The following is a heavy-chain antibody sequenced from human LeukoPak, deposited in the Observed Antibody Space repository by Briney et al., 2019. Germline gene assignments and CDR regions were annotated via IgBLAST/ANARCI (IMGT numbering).Heavy chain of an antibody. Sequence: PGGSLRLSCAASGFTFDDYGMSWVRQAPGKGLEWVSGINWNGGSTGYADSVKGRFTISRDNAKNSLYLQMNSLRAEDTALYYCARDPAFIAVGSDAFDIWGQGTMVTVSS. D-gene: IGHD6-19*01. CDR2: INWNGGST. CDR1: GFTFDDYG. CDR3: ARDPAFIAVGSDAFDI. J-gene: IGHJ3*02. V-gene: IGHV3-20*04.